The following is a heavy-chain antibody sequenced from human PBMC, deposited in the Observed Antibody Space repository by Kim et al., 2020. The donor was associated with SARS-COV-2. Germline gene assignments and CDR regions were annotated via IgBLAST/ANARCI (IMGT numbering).Heavy chain of an antibody. CDR1: GGSFSGYY. V-gene: IGHV4-34*01. Sequence: SETLSLTCAVYGGSFSGYYWSWIRQPPGKGLEWIGEINHSGSTNYNPSLKSRVTISVDTSKNQFSLKLSSVTAADTAVYYCARGLKTVTRLVSAFDIWGQGTMVTVSS. D-gene: IGHD4-17*01. CDR2: INHSGST. J-gene: IGHJ3*02. CDR3: ARGLKTVTRLVSAFDI.